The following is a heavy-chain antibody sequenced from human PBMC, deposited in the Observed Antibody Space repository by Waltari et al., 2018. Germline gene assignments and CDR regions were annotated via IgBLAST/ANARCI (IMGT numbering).Heavy chain of an antibody. CDR1: GYSVSGNYW. CDR2: VHHSGKT. V-gene: IGHV4-4*02. J-gene: IGHJ4*02. D-gene: IGHD2-2*01. Sequence: VQLQESGQGLVKPSGTLSLTCAVPGYSVSGNYWWSWVRQSPEKGLEWIGQVHHSGKTHYNPSIQSRVTISVDSPKNQFSLTLKSVTAADTAVYYCAGDRAIGLFFDYWGRGTLVTVSS. CDR3: AGDRAIGLFFDY.